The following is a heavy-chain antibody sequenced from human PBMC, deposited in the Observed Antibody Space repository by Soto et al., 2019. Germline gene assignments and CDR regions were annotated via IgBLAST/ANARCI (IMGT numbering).Heavy chain of an antibody. V-gene: IGHV1-69*02. CDR1: GGTFSSYT. J-gene: IGHJ4*02. Sequence: QVQLVQSGAEVKKPGSSVKVSCKASGGTFSSYTISWVRHAPGQGLEWMGRIIPILGLATYAQKFQGRVTITADKSTSTAYMELSSLRSDDTVVYYCARIPYDSSGLNFDYWGQGTLVTVSS. D-gene: IGHD3-22*01. CDR2: IIPILGLA. CDR3: ARIPYDSSGLNFDY.